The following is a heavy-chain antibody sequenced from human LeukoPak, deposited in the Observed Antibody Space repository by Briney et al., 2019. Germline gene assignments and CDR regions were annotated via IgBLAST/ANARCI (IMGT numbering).Heavy chain of an antibody. CDR2: INHSGST. V-gene: IGHV4-34*01. J-gene: IGHJ3*02. CDR3: ARAGSYGDDAFDI. D-gene: IGHD5-18*01. CDR1: GFTFSSYS. Sequence: GSLRLSCAASGFTFSSYSMNWVRQPPGKGLEWIGEINHSGSTNYNPSLKSRVTISVDTSKNQFSLKLSSVTAADTAVYYCARAGSYGDDAFDIWGQGTMVTVSS.